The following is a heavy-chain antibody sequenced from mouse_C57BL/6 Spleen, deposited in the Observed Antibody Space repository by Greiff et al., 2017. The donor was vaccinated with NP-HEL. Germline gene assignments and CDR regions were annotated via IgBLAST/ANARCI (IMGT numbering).Heavy chain of an antibody. Sequence: EVQLQQSGPELVKPGASVKISCKASGYTFTDYYMNWVKQSHGKSLEWIGDINPNNGGTSYNQKFKGKATLTVDKSSSTAYMELRSLPSADSAVYYCARRDYYGSSYGYFDVWGTGTTVTVSS. CDR2: INPNNGGT. CDR1: GYTFTDYY. J-gene: IGHJ1*03. CDR3: ARRDYYGSSYGYFDV. D-gene: IGHD1-1*01. V-gene: IGHV1-26*01.